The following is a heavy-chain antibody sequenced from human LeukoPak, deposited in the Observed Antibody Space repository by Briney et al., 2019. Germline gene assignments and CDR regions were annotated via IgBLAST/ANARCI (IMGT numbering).Heavy chain of an antibody. CDR2: VSYSGST. D-gene: IGHD6-13*01. V-gene: IGHV4-59*11. Sequence: SETLSLTCTVSGASISSHYWSWIRQSPGKGLEWIGYVSYSGSTNYNPSLKSRVTISVGTSKNQFSLKLSSVTAADTAVYYCASLYSSSWYLPFDYWGQGTLVTVSS. CDR3: ASLYSSSWYLPFDY. CDR1: GASISSHY. J-gene: IGHJ4*02.